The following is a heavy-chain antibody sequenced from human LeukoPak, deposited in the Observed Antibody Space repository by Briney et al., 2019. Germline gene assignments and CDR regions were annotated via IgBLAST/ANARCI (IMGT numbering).Heavy chain of an antibody. J-gene: IGHJ4*02. CDR2: IYSSGST. CDR3: AANYYGSGSYEY. V-gene: IGHV4-4*07. CDR1: GGSISNYY. D-gene: IGHD3-10*01. Sequence: PSETLSLTCTISGGSISNYYWSWIRQPAGKELEWIGRIYSSGSTTYNPAHKSRVTMSVDTSKNQFSLKLSSVTAADTAVYYCAANYYGSGSYEYWGQGTLVTVSS.